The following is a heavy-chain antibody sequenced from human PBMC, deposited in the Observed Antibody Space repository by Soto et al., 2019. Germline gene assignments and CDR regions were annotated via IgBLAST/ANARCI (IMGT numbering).Heavy chain of an antibody. V-gene: IGHV3-23*01. Sequence: EVQLLESGGGLVQPGGSLRLSCAASGFTFSSYAMSWVRQAPGKGLEWVSAISGSGGSTYYSDSVKGRFTISRDTSKTTLYLQMSLVRAEDTAVYYCATRAGYCSGGSCYYYYYYMDVWGKEITVTVSS. J-gene: IGHJ6*03. CDR1: GFTFSSYA. CDR3: ATRAGYCSGGSCYYYYYYMDV. D-gene: IGHD2-15*01. CDR2: ISGSGGST.